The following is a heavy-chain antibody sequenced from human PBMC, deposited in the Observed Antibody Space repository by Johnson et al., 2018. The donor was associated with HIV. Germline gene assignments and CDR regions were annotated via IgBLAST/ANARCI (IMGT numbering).Heavy chain of an antibody. J-gene: IGHJ3*02. V-gene: IGHV3-30*04. CDR3: AGDGTTGPSGDAYDI. CDR1: GFTFSNYA. D-gene: IGHD1-7*01. Sequence: QVQLVESGGGVVQPGRSLRLSCAASGFTFSNYAMHWVRQAPGKGLEWVAVISYDGSNKYYADSVNGRFTISIDNSKNTLYLQTNSLRAEDTAVYYCAGDGTTGPSGDAYDIWGQGTMVTVSS. CDR2: ISYDGSNK.